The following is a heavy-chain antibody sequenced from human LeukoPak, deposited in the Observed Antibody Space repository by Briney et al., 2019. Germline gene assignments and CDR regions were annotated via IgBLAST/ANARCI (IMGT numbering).Heavy chain of an antibody. CDR3: AREVVAGDDAFDI. V-gene: IGHV6-1*01. CDR1: GDSVSSNSAA. D-gene: IGHD2-15*01. Sequence: SQTLSLTCAISGDSVSSNSAAWNWIRQSPSRDLEWLGRRYYRSKWYNDYALSVESRITIKPDTSKNQFSLQLNSVTPEDTAVYYCAREVVAGDDAFDIWGQGTMVTVSS. CDR2: RYYRSKWYN. J-gene: IGHJ3*02.